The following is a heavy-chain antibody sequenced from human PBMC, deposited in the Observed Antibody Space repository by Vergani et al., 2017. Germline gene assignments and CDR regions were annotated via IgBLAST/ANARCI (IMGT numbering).Heavy chain of an antibody. D-gene: IGHD2-15*01. V-gene: IGHV1-69*13. Sequence: QVQLVQSGAEVKKPGSSVKVSCKASGGTFSSYAISWVRQAPGQGLEWMGRIIPIFGTANYAQKFQGRVTITADESTSTAYMELSSLRSEDTAVYYCAREGGYCSGGSCSNDAFDIWGQGTRVTVSS. CDR2: IIPIFGTA. J-gene: IGHJ3*02. CDR1: GGTFSSYA. CDR3: AREGGYCSGGSCSNDAFDI.